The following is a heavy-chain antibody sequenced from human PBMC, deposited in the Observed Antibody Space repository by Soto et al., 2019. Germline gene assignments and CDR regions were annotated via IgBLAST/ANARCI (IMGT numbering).Heavy chain of an antibody. CDR3: ARVRSESTNNAFDI. J-gene: IGHJ3*02. CDR1: GDSIGTDFY. V-gene: IGHV4-38-2*01. CDR2: IHQSGNA. Sequence: PSETLSLTCAGSGDSIGTDFYWGWIRQPPGKGLEWIGNIHQSGNANYSPSLKSRVTISVDTFKNQFSLKLRSVTAADTAVYYCARVRSESTNNAFDIWDEGTMVTVSS. D-gene: IGHD1-26*01.